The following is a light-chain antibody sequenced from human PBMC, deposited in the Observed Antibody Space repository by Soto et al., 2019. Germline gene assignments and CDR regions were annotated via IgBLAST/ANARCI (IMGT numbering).Light chain of an antibody. Sequence: IQLTQSPSSLSASVGDRVTITCRASPAIASFLAWYQQKPGTAPKLLIYGASTLQSGVPTRFSGSRSGTDYTLTIGSLQPEDFATYYCQQLNGPPWTFGQGTKVEV. CDR1: PAIASF. V-gene: IGKV1-9*01. CDR2: GAS. J-gene: IGKJ1*01. CDR3: QQLNGPPWT.